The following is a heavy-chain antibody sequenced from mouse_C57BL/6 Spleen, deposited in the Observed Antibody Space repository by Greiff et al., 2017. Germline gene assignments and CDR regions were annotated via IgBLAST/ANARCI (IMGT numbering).Heavy chain of an antibody. D-gene: IGHD2-5*01. CDR3: TDDYSNYYAMDY. Sequence: EVKLMESGGGLVQPGGSMKLSCVASGYTISNYWMYWVRQSSAKGLAWVAQITLKSDNYATHYAESVKERFTISRCTSKSSVFLQMNNVRAGITGIYYCTDDYSNYYAMDYWGQGTSVTVSS. CDR2: ITLKSDNYAT. V-gene: IGHV6-3*01. CDR1: GYTISNYW. J-gene: IGHJ4*01.